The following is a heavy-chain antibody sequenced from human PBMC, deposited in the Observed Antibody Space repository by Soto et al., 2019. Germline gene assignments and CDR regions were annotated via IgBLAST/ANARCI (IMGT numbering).Heavy chain of an antibody. CDR1: GYTFTSYG. CDR2: ISAYNGNT. J-gene: IGHJ6*03. D-gene: IGHD2-2*02. Sequence: GASVKVSCTASGYTFTSYGISWVRQAPGQGLEWMGWISAYNGNTNYAQKLQGRVTMTTDTSTSTAYMELRSLRSDDTAVYYCARDQDIVVVPAAITRYYYYMDVWGKGTTVTVSS. CDR3: ARDQDIVVVPAAITRYYYYMDV. V-gene: IGHV1-18*01.